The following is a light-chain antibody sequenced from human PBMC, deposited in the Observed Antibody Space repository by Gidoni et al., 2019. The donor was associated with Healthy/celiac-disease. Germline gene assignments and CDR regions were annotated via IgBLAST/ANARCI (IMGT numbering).Light chain of an antibody. J-gene: IGLJ2*01. CDR1: SSNIGNNA. Sequence: QSVLTQPPSVAEAPRQRGTISCSGSSSNIGNNAVNRYQQLPGKAPKLLIYYADPLPSGVSDRFSGSKSCTSASLATSGLQSEDEADYYCAAWDDSLNGPVFGGGTKLTVL. V-gene: IGLV1-36*01. CDR3: AAWDDSLNGPV. CDR2: YAD.